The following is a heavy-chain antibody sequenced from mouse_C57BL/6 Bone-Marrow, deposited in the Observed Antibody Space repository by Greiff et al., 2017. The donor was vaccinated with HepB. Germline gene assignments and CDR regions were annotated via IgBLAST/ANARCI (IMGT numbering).Heavy chain of an antibody. J-gene: IGHJ2*01. CDR1: GYTFTSYW. V-gene: IGHV1-64*01. CDR3: ARGRITTVVAPDY. Sequence: QVQLQQPGAELVKPGASVKLSCKASGYTFTSYWMHWVKQRPGQGLEWIGMIHPNSGSTNYNEKFKSKATLTVDKSSSTAYMQLSSLTSVDSAVYYCARGRITTVVAPDYWGQGTTLTVSS. D-gene: IGHD1-1*01. CDR2: IHPNSGST.